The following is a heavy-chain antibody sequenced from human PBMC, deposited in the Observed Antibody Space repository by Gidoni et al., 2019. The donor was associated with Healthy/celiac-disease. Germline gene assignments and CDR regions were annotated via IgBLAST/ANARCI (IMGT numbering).Heavy chain of an antibody. J-gene: IGHJ3*02. CDR2: IYYSGST. CDR3: ARSPPVYYDILTGYYSHDAFDI. CDR1: GGSISSYY. V-gene: IGHV4-59*01. Sequence: QVQLQESGPGLVKPSETLSLTCTVSGGSISSYYWSWIRQPPGKGLEWIGYIYYSGSTNYNPSLKSRVTISVDTSKNQFSLKLSSVTAADTAVYYCARSPPVYYDILTGYYSHDAFDIWGQGTMVTVSS. D-gene: IGHD3-9*01.